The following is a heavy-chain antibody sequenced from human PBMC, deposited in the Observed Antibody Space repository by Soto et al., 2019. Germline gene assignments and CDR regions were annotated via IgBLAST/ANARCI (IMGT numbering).Heavy chain of an antibody. Sequence: SVKVSCKASGGTFSSYAISWVRQAPGQGLEWMGGIIPISDTTNYAQKFQGRVTITADESTSTAYMELSSLRSEDTAVYYCARSQGSSTSLEIYYYYSYGMDVWGQGTTVTV. J-gene: IGHJ6*02. CDR1: GGTFSSYA. V-gene: IGHV1-69*13. D-gene: IGHD2-2*01. CDR2: IIPISDTT. CDR3: ARSQGSSTSLEIYYYYSYGMDV.